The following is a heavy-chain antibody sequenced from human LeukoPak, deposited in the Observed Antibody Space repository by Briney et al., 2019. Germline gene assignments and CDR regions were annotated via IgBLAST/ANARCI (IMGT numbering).Heavy chain of an antibody. CDR3: ARLEMATPYDAFDI. V-gene: IGHV4-61*02. CDR2: IYTSGST. CDR1: GGSISSGSYY. J-gene: IGHJ3*02. D-gene: IGHD5-24*01. Sequence: SETLSLTCTVSGGSISSGSYYWSWIRQPAGKGLEWIGRIYTSGSTNYNPSLKSRVIISVDTSKNQFSLKLSSVTAADTAVYYCARLEMATPYDAFDIWGQGTMVTVSS.